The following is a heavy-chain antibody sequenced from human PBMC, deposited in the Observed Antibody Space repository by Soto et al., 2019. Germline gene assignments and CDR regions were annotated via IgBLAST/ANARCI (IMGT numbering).Heavy chain of an antibody. Sequence: VKVSCKASGYTFTSYGISWVRQAPGQGLEWMGWISAYNGNTNYAQKLQGRVTMTTDTSTSTAYMELRSLRSDDTAVYYCARTKYSSSWYHPDYWGQGTLVTVSS. D-gene: IGHD6-13*01. CDR3: ARTKYSSSWYHPDY. J-gene: IGHJ4*02. V-gene: IGHV1-18*01. CDR1: GYTFTSYG. CDR2: ISAYNGNT.